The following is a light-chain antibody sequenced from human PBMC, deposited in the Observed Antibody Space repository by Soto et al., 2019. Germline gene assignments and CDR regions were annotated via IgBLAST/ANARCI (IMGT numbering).Light chain of an antibody. CDR3: QQYNSYPYT. V-gene: IGKV1-39*01. Sequence: DIQMTQSPASLSASVGDRVTITCRARQSISNYLNWYQLKPGKVPKLLIYAASTLKTGVPSRFSGSGSGTDFTLTISSLQPDDSATYYCQQYNSYPYTFGQGTKLEIK. J-gene: IGKJ2*01. CDR2: AAS. CDR1: QSISNY.